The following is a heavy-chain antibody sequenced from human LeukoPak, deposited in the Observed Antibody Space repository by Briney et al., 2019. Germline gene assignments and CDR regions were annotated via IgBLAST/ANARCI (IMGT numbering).Heavy chain of an antibody. CDR1: GGTFSSYA. CDR2: IIPIFGTT. CDR3: ALNYYGSGTFDY. V-gene: IGHV1-69*05. D-gene: IGHD3-10*01. J-gene: IGHJ4*02. Sequence: SVKVSCKASGGTFSSYAISWVRQAPGQGLEWMGGIIPIFGTTNYAQKFQGRVTITTDESTSTAYMELSSLRSEDTAVYYCALNYYGSGTFDYWGQGTLVTVSS.